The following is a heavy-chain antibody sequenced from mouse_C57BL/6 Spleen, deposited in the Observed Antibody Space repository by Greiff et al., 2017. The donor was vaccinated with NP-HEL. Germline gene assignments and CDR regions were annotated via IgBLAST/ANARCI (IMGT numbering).Heavy chain of an antibody. Sequence: VQRQQSGAELVKPGASVKMSCKASGYTFTSYWITWVKQRPGQGLEWIGDIYPGSGSTNYNEKFKSKATLTVDTSSSTAYMQLSSLTSEDSAVYYCARRGYSNPFAYWGQGTLVTVSA. CDR2: IYPGSGST. D-gene: IGHD2-5*01. J-gene: IGHJ3*01. CDR1: GYTFTSYW. V-gene: IGHV1-55*01. CDR3: ARRGYSNPFAY.